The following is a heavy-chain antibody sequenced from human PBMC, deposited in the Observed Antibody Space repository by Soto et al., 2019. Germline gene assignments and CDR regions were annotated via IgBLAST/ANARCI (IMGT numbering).Heavy chain of an antibody. V-gene: IGHV1-18*01. Sequence: ASVKVSCKASGYTFTSYGISWLRQAPGQGLEWMGWISAYNGNTNYAQKLQGRVTMTTDTSTSTAYMELRSLRSDDTAVYYCARGLYYYDSSGYCDYWGQGTLVTVSS. CDR2: ISAYNGNT. D-gene: IGHD3-22*01. CDR3: ARGLYYYDSSGYCDY. CDR1: GYTFTSYG. J-gene: IGHJ4*02.